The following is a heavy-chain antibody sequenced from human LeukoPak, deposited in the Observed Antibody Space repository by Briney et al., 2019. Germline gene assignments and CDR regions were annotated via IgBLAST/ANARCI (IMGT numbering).Heavy chain of an antibody. Sequence: PGGSLRLSCAASGFTFDDYAMHWVRQAPGKGLEWVSGISWNSGSIGYADSVKGRFTISRDNAKNSLYLQMNSLRAEDTAVYYCAKDLGWEDYWGQGTLVTVAS. CDR3: AKDLGWEDY. J-gene: IGHJ4*02. V-gene: IGHV3-9*01. D-gene: IGHD1-26*01. CDR2: ISWNSGSI. CDR1: GFTFDDYA.